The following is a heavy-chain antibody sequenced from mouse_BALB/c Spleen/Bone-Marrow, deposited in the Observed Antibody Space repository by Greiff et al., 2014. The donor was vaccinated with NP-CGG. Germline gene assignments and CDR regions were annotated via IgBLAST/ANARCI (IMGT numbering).Heavy chain of an antibody. V-gene: IGHV5-6-5*01. J-gene: IGHJ1*01. CDR2: ISSGGST. CDR3: ARRKTTILTTFYWYFDV. CDR1: GFTFSGYA. D-gene: IGHD2-5*01. Sequence: EVHLVESGGGLVKPGGSLKLSCAASGFTFSGYAMSWVRQTPEKRLEWVASISSGGSTFYPDSVKGRFSISRDNARNILYLRMSSLRSEDTAMYYCARRKTTILTTFYWYFDVWGAGTTVTVSS.